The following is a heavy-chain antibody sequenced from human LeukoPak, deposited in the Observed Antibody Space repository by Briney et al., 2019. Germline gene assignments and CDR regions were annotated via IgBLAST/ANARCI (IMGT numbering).Heavy chain of an antibody. Sequence: GGSLRLSCAASGFTFSSYAMHWVRQAPGKGLEWVSSISSSSSYIYYADSVKGRFTISRDNAKNSLYLQMNSLRAEDTAVYYCARTYYYDSSGYSNDFDYWGQGTLVTVSS. V-gene: IGHV3-21*01. CDR1: GFTFSSYA. J-gene: IGHJ4*02. CDR3: ARTYYYDSSGYSNDFDY. CDR2: ISSSSSYI. D-gene: IGHD3-22*01.